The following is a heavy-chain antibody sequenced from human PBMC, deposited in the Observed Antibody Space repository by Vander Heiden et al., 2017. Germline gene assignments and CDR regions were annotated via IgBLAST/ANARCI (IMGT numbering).Heavy chain of an antibody. CDR3: ARSDSFWSYGMDV. V-gene: IGHV3-30*01. D-gene: IGHD3-3*01. CDR1: GFTFSSDA. CDR2: ISYDGSNK. Sequence: QVQLVESGGGVVQPGRALRPACAASGFTFSSDAMHWVRQAPGKGLEWVAVISYDGSNKYYADSVKGRFTISRDNSKNTLYLQMNSLRAEDTAVYYCARSDSFWSYGMDVWGQGTTVTVSS. J-gene: IGHJ6*02.